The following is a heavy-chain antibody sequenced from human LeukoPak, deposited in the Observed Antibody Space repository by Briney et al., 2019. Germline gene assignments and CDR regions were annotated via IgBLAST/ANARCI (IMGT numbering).Heavy chain of an antibody. V-gene: IGHV3-33*01. CDR1: GFTFSSYG. D-gene: IGHD5-18*01. Sequence: GRSLRLSCAASGFTFSSYGMHWVRQAPGEGLEWVAAIRYDGSNKYYADSVKGRFTISRDNSKNTLHLQMNSLRAEDTAIYYCGRDNAGGPGRDSYGSDYWGQGTLVTVSS. CDR3: GRDNAGGPGRDSYGSDY. CDR2: IRYDGSNK. J-gene: IGHJ4*02.